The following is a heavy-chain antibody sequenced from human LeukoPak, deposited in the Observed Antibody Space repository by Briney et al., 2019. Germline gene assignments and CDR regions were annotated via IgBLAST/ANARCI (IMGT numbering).Heavy chain of an antibody. CDR1: GGSISHYY. CDR3: ARVQIGYSYGLFDY. J-gene: IGHJ4*02. V-gene: IGHV4-59*01. CDR2: IYYSGST. D-gene: IGHD5-18*01. Sequence: SETLSLTCTVSGGSISHYYWSWIRQPPGKGLEWIGYIYYSGSTNYNPSLKSRVTISVHTSKNQFSLKLSSVTAADTAVYYCARVQIGYSYGLFDYWGQGTLVTVSS.